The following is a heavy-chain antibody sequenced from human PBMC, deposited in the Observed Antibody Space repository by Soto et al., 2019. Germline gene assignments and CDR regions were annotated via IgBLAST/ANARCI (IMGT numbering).Heavy chain of an antibody. V-gene: IGHV4-59*01. CDR2: IYYSGST. Sequence: LXLTCTVSGGSLSSYYWSWIRQPPWKGREWIGYIYYSGSTNYNPSLKSRVTISVDTSKNQFSLKLSSVTAADTAVYYCARSRASITIFGVVIAWFDPWGQGTLVTVSS. CDR1: GGSLSSYY. CDR3: ARSRASITIFGVVIAWFDP. D-gene: IGHD3-3*01. J-gene: IGHJ5*02.